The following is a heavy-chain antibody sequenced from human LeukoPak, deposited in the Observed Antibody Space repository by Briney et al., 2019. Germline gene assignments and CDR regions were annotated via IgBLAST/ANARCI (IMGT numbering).Heavy chain of an antibody. CDR1: GFISTDAW. J-gene: IGHJ4*02. Sequence: GGSLRLSCAASGFISTDAWMSWVRQAPGRGLEWVGRIKSKGSGGAADYAAPVKGRFTVSRDDSKNTVYLQMNSLKTEDTAVYYCTWMTTVVTVDYWGQGTLVTVSS. D-gene: IGHD4-23*01. V-gene: IGHV3-15*01. CDR3: TWMTTVVTVDY. CDR2: IKSKGSGGAA.